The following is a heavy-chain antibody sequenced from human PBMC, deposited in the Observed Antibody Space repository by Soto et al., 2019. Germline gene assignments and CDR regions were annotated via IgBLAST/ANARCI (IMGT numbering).Heavy chain of an antibody. CDR2: ISGSAGRT. J-gene: IGHJ6*03. D-gene: IGHD2-2*01. CDR3: AKSRDIVVITTEDYYYYYYMDV. CDR1: GFTFSSYA. V-gene: IGHV3-23*01. Sequence: GGSLRLSCAASGFTFSSYAMSWVRQAPGKGLEWVSAISGSAGRTYYVDSVKGRFTISRDNSKNTLYLQMNSLRAEDTAVYYCAKSRDIVVITTEDYYYYYYMDVWGKGTTVTVSS.